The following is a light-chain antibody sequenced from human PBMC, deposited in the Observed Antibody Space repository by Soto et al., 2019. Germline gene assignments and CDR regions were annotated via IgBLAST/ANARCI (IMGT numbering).Light chain of an antibody. CDR1: SSNIGSNY. CDR3: AAWDDSPSGWV. CDR2: RNN. J-gene: IGLJ3*02. Sequence: QSVLTQPPSASGAPGQRVTISCSGSSSNIGSNYVYWYQQLPGTAPKLLIYRNNQRPSGVPDRFSVSKCGTSASLAISGLRSEDDADYYCAAWDDSPSGWVFGGGTKLTVL. V-gene: IGLV1-47*01.